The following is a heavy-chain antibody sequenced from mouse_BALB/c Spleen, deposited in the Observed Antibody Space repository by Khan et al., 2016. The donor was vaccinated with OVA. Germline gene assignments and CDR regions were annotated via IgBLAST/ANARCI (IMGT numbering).Heavy chain of an antibody. CDR3: AREGSYYRSDGWFAY. CDR1: GYTFTTYT. J-gene: IGHJ3*01. Sequence: KQSGAELARPGASVKMSCKASGYTFTTYTIHWVKQRPGQGLEWIGYIIPTNDYTNYNQKFKDRATLTADKSSSTAYMQLSSLTSEDSALYYCAREGSYYRSDGWFAYWGQGTLVTVSA. D-gene: IGHD2-14*01. CDR2: IIPTNDYT. V-gene: IGHV1-4*01.